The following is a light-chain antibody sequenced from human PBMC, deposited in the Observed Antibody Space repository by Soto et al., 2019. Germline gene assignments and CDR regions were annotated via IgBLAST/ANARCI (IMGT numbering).Light chain of an antibody. CDR3: QQYGSSPRT. Sequence: EIVLTQSPGTLSLSPGERATLSCRASQSVSNTYLAWYQQKPGQAPRLLIYGASSRATGIPDRFSGSGSGTDFTLTISSLEPEDFAVYYCQQYGSSPRTFGQGTKVEI. J-gene: IGKJ1*01. CDR1: QSVSNTY. V-gene: IGKV3-20*01. CDR2: GAS.